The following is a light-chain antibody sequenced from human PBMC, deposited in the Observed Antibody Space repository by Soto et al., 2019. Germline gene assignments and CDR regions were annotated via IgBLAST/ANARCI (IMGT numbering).Light chain of an antibody. CDR2: GAS. CDR1: QSVSSSY. J-gene: IGKJ1*01. CDR3: QQYGSTPRT. V-gene: IGKV3-20*01. Sequence: EIMLTQSPGTLSFSPGERATLSCRASQSVSSSYLAWYQQKPGQAPRLLIYGASSRATGIPDRFSGSGSGTDFTLTISRLQPEDFAMYFCQQYGSTPRTFGQGTKVEIK.